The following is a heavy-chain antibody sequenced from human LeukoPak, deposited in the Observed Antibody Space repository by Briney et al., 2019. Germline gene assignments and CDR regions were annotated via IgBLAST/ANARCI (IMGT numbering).Heavy chain of an antibody. CDR2: IRSKAYGGTP. CDR1: GFTFGDFA. J-gene: IGHJ5*02. Sequence: GGSLRLSCRASGFTFGDFATGWVRQAPGKGLEWVAFIRSKAYGGTPDYAASVRGRFSISRDDSKSIAYLQMNSLKTEDTAIFYCTREAGTRFDAWGQGILVTVSS. CDR3: TREAGTRFDA. V-gene: IGHV3-49*04. D-gene: IGHD6-19*01.